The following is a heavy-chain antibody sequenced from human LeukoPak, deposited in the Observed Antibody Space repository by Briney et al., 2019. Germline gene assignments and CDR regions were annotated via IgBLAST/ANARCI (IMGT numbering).Heavy chain of an antibody. J-gene: IGHJ4*02. CDR1: GFTFSSYG. CDR2: ISGSGGST. CDR3: AKVWTAYSDDYFDY. V-gene: IGHV3-23*01. D-gene: IGHD3/OR15-3a*01. Sequence: GGSLRLSCAASGFTFSSYGMSWVRQAPGKGLECVSSISGSGGSTNHADSVKGRFTISRDNSKNTLYLQMNSLRAEDMAVCYCAKVWTAYSDDYFDYWGQGTLVTVSS.